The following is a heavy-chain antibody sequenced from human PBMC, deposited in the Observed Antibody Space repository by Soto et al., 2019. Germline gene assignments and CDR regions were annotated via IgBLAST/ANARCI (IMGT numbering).Heavy chain of an antibody. Sequence: QAQLVQSGAEVKKPGASVNISCKASGYTFTNYGFIWVRQAPGHGLEWVGWIRPYNGKTEYAQNLQGRVTMTRDKPTSAAYMELRSLRSDDTAVYYCARDIYGGNCCDAFDIWGQGTMVTVSS. D-gene: IGHD2-15*01. J-gene: IGHJ3*02. CDR1: GYTFTNYG. CDR3: ARDIYGGNCCDAFDI. V-gene: IGHV1-18*01. CDR2: IRPYNGKT.